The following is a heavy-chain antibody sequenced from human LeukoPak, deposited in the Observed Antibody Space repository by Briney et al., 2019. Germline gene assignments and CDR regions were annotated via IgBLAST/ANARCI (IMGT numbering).Heavy chain of an antibody. V-gene: IGHV1-2*02. CDR1: GYTFTGYY. CDR3: ARVHDYGDPNWFDP. J-gene: IGHJ5*02. D-gene: IGHD4-17*01. Sequence: ASVKVSCKASGYTFTGYYMHWVRQAPGPGLVWMGWINPNSGGTNYAQKFQGRVTMTRDTSISTAYMERSRLRSDDTAVYYCARVHDYGDPNWFDPWGQGTLVTVSS. CDR2: INPNSGGT.